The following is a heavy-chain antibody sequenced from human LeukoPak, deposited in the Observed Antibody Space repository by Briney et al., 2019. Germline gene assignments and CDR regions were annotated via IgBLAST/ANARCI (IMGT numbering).Heavy chain of an antibody. Sequence: GGSLRLSCAASGFTFSSYWMSWVRQAPGKGLEWVANIKQDGSEKYYVDPVKGRLTISRDNAKNSLYLQMNSLRAEDTAVYYCARGYSSGWYFDYWGQGTLVTVSS. CDR2: IKQDGSEK. CDR1: GFTFSSYW. J-gene: IGHJ4*02. CDR3: ARGYSSGWYFDY. V-gene: IGHV3-7*01. D-gene: IGHD6-19*01.